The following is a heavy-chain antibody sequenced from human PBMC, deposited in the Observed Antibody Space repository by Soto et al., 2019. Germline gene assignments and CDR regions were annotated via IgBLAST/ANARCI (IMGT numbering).Heavy chain of an antibody. CDR1: GYSFTSYW. D-gene: IGHD1-26*01. CDR2: IDPSDSYT. CDR3: ERRKLDTLDWFDT. J-gene: IGHJ5*02. V-gene: IGHV5-10-1*01. Sequence: PGESLKISCKGSGYSFTSYWISWVRQMPGKGLEWMGRIDPSDSYTNYSPSFQGHVTISADKSISTAYLQWSSLKASDTAMYYCERRKLDTLDWFDTWGQGTLVTVSS.